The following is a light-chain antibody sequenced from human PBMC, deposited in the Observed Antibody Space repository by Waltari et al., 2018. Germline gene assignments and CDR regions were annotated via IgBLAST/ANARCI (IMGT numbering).Light chain of an antibody. J-gene: IGLJ2*01. CDR1: CANIGTNS. CDR2: TNN. CDR3: ATWDDSLSGVV. Sequence: QSVLTQPPSASGTPGQGVTISCSGSCANIGTNSVYWYPQLPGTAPKLLIYTNNQRPSGVPDRFSGSKSGTSASLAISGLRSEDEADYYCATWDDSLSGVVFGGGTKLTVL. V-gene: IGLV1-47*01.